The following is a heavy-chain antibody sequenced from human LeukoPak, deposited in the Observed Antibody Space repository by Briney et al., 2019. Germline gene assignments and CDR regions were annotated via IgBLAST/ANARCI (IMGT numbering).Heavy chain of an antibody. CDR3: ARDWRYYDSSGYYH. D-gene: IGHD3-22*01. Sequence: PGGSLRLSCAASGFTFSDYYMSWIRQAPGKGLEWVSYLSSSGSTIYYADSVKGRFTISRDNAKNSLYLQMNSLRAEDTAVYYCARDWRYYDSSGYYHWGQGTLVTVSS. CDR2: LSSSGSTI. J-gene: IGHJ5*02. V-gene: IGHV3-11*01. CDR1: GFTFSDYY.